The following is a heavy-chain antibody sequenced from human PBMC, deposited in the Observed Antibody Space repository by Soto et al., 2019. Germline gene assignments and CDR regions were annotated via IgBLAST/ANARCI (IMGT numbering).Heavy chain of an antibody. J-gene: IGHJ4*02. D-gene: IGHD5-12*01. CDR3: ARAQPEFSGYDYDDY. Sequence: QVQLVQSGAEVKKPGSSVKVSCKASGGTFSSYTISWVRQAPGQGLEWMGRIIPILGIANDAQKFEGRVTITADKSPSTAYTELSSLRSEDTAVYYCARAQPEFSGYDYDDYWGQGTLVPVSS. CDR2: IIPILGIA. V-gene: IGHV1-69*02. CDR1: GGTFSSYT.